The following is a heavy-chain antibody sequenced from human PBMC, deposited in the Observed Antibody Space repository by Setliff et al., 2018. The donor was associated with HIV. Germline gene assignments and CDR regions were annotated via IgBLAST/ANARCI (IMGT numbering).Heavy chain of an antibody. D-gene: IGHD6-19*01. CDR3: ARGSYGSVLL. Sequence: SQTLSLTCAISGDSVSSNSAAWNWVRQSPSRGLEWLGRTYFRSKRYNNYAASVEGRITISPDTSRNEFSLQLNSVTPEDTAVYYCARGSYGSVLLWGQGTLVTVSS. CDR2: TYFRSKRYN. V-gene: IGHV6-1*01. J-gene: IGHJ4*02. CDR1: GDSVSSNSAA.